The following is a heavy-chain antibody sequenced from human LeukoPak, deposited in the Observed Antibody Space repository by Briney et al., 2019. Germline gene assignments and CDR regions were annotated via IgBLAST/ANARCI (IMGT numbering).Heavy chain of an antibody. CDR3: ASPVLAGQIYGMDV. Sequence: ASVKVSCKASGYTFPGYYVHWVRQAPGQGLEWMGWINPNNGVTYYAQKFQGRVTMTRDTSISTAYMDLRSLSSDDTAVYYCASPVLAGQIYGMDVWGQGTTVTVSS. CDR2: INPNNGVT. V-gene: IGHV1-2*02. D-gene: IGHD4/OR15-4a*01. J-gene: IGHJ6*02. CDR1: GYTFPGYY.